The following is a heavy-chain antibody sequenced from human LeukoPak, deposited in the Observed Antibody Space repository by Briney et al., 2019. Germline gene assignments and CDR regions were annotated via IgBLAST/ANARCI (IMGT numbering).Heavy chain of an antibody. Sequence: SETLSLTCTVSGGSISSYYGSWIRQPPGKGLEWIGYIYYSGSTNYNPSLKSRVTISVDTSKNQFSLKLSSVTAADTAVYYCARTGYDSSGYYHPLDYWGQGTLVTVSS. CDR3: ARTGYDSSGYYHPLDY. D-gene: IGHD3-22*01. CDR1: GGSISSYY. CDR2: IYYSGST. J-gene: IGHJ4*02. V-gene: IGHV4-59*08.